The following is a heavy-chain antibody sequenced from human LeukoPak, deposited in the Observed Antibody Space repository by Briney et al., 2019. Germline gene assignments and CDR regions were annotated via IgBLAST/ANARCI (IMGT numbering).Heavy chain of an antibody. CDR2: ISSSGSTI. D-gene: IGHD5-12*01. J-gene: IGHJ4*02. CDR1: GFTFSSFE. CDR3: AREMGGYPFDY. V-gene: IGHV3-48*03. Sequence: GGSLRLSCAASGFTFSSFEINWVRQAPGKGLEWVSYISSSGSTIYYADSVKGRFTISRDNAKNSLYLQMNSLRAEDTAVYYCAREMGGYPFDYWGQGTLVTVSS.